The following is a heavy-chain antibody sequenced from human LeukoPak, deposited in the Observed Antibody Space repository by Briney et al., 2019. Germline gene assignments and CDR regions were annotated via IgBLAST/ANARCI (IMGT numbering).Heavy chain of an antibody. Sequence: SVKVSCKASGGTFSSYAISWVRQAPAEGLEWMGWIIPIFGTANYAQKIQGTVTITTDECTSTAYMELSSLRSEDTGVYYCARTGYCSSTSCTSRNYYYYYYMDVWGKGTTVTASS. CDR1: GGTFSSYA. J-gene: IGHJ6*03. CDR2: IIPIFGTA. CDR3: ARTGYCSSTSCTSRNYYYYYYMDV. D-gene: IGHD2-2*01. V-gene: IGHV1-69*05.